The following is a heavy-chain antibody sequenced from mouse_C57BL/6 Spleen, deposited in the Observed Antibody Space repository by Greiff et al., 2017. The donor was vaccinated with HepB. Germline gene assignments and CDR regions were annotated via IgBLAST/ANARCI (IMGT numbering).Heavy chain of an antibody. D-gene: IGHD2-10*02. CDR3: AREYGNYGYFDV. CDR1: GYTFTDYY. J-gene: IGHJ1*03. V-gene: IGHV1-26*01. Sequence: EVKLQQSGPELVKPGASVKISCKASGYTFTDYYMNWVKQSHGKSLEWIGDINPNNGGTSYNQKFKGKATLTVDKSSSTAYMELRSLTSEDSAVYYCAREYGNYGYFDVWGTGTTVTVSS. CDR2: INPNNGGT.